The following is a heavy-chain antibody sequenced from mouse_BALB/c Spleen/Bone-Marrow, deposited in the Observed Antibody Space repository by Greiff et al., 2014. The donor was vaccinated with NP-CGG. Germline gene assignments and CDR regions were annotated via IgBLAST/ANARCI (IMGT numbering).Heavy chain of an antibody. D-gene: IGHD1-1*01. CDR2: IWSGGST. J-gene: IGHJ4*01. CDR3: ARGGTTVVATYYAMDY. CDR1: GFSLTSYG. V-gene: IGHV2-2*02. Sequence: VKLVESGPGLVQPSQSLSITCTVSGFSLTSYGVHWVRQSPGKGLEWLGVIWSGGSTDYNAAFISRLSISKDNSKSQVFFKMNSLQANDTAIYYCARGGTTVVATYYAMDYWGQGTSVTVSS.